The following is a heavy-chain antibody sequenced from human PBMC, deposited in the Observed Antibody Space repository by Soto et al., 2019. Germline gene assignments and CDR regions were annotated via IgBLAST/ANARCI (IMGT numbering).Heavy chain of an antibody. V-gene: IGHV5-10-1*01. CDR1: GYSFGNYW. CDR3: ALPLHYDFWGRLVNYGMDV. J-gene: IGHJ6*02. CDR2: IDPSDSST. D-gene: IGHD3-3*01. Sequence: PGESLKISCKGSGYSFGNYWITWVRQMAGKGLEWMGRIDPSDSSTDYSPSLQGHVTMSVDKSINTAYLQWSGLEASDTAIYYCALPLHYDFWGRLVNYGMDVWGPGTTVTVSS.